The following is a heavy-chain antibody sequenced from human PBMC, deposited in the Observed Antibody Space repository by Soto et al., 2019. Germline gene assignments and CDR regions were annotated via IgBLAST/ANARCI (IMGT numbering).Heavy chain of an antibody. CDR2: IRSKTTNYAT. CDR3: TPEGAGFKY. CDR1: GFTFSGSS. J-gene: IGHJ4*02. Sequence: DVQLVESGGGLVQPGGSLKLSCAASGFTFSGSSMHWVRQASGKGLEWVGRIRSKTTNYATAYAASVKDRFTIFRDDSKNTTYLQMNSLKTEDTAVYYCTPEGAGFKYWGQGTLVTVSS. V-gene: IGHV3-73*02. D-gene: IGHD1-26*01.